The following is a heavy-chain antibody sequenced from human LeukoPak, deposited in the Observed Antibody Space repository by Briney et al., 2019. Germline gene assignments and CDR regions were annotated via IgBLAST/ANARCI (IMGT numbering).Heavy chain of an antibody. CDR1: GYTFTSYY. Sequence: ASVKVSCKASGYTFTSYYMHWVRQAPGQGLEWMGIINPSGGSTSYAQKFQGRVTMTRDMSTSTVYMELSSLRSEDTAVYYCARETTVTTPFEYWGQGTLVTVSS. CDR2: INPSGGST. D-gene: IGHD4-17*01. J-gene: IGHJ4*02. CDR3: ARETTVTTPFEY. V-gene: IGHV1-46*01.